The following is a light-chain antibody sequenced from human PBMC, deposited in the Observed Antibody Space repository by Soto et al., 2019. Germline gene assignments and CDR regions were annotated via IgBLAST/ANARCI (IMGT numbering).Light chain of an antibody. Sequence: EIVLTQSPATMSLSPGERATLSCRASQSVSSYLAWYQQKPGQAPSLLIYDASNRATGIPARFSGSGSGTDFTLTISSLEPEDFAVYYCQQRSNWPPGTFGPGTKVDI. CDR2: DAS. CDR1: QSVSSY. V-gene: IGKV3-11*01. J-gene: IGKJ3*01. CDR3: QQRSNWPPGT.